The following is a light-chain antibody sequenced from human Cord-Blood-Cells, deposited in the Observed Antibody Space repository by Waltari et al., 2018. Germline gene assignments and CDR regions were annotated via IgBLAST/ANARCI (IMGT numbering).Light chain of an antibody. CDR3: SSYTSSSTPYV. V-gene: IGLV2-14*01. CDR2: EVS. CDR1: SHDVRGHIY. Sequence: QSALTLPAPVSGSPGQSITSSCTGTSHDVRGHIYVSWYQQHPGKATKLMIYEVSNRPSGVSNRFSGSKSGNTASLTISGLQAEDEADYYCSSYTSSSTPYVFGTGTKVTVL. J-gene: IGLJ1*01.